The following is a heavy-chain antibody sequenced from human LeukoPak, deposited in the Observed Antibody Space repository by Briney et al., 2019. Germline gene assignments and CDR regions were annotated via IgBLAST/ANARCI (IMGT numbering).Heavy chain of an antibody. Sequence: ASVTVSCTASGYTFTVYYMHWVRQAPGQALDWMGWISAYNGNTNYAQKLQGRVTMTTDTSTSTAYMELRSLRSDDSVVYYCARDLGPRVYFDYWGQGPLVSVSS. CDR1: GYTFTVYY. J-gene: IGHJ4*02. CDR3: ARDLGPRVYFDY. CDR2: ISAYNGNT. D-gene: IGHD3-16*01. V-gene: IGHV1-18*04.